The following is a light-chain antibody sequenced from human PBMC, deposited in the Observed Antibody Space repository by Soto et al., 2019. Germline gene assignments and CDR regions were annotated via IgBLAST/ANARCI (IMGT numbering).Light chain of an antibody. J-gene: IGLJ2*01. Sequence: QSVLTQPPSASGTPGQRVTISCSGSSSNIGSNTVNWYQQLPGTAPKLLIYSNNKRPSGVPDRFSGSKSGTSASLAISGLQYEDEADYYCAAWDDSLNGPGVVFGGGTKLTVL. CDR3: AAWDDSLNGPGVV. V-gene: IGLV1-44*01. CDR1: SSNIGSNT. CDR2: SNN.